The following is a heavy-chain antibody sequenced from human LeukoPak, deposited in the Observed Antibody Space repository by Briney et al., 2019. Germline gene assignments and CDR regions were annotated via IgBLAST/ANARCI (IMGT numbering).Heavy chain of an antibody. CDR1: GFTFSSYA. J-gene: IGHJ3*02. Sequence: GGSLRLSCAASGFTFSSYAMNWVRQAPGEGLEWVSGISGSGGSTFYADSVKGRFTISRDNSKNTLYLQMNSLRAEDTAVYYCAKTGEDDAFDIWGQGTMVTVSS. CDR3: AKTGEDDAFDI. V-gene: IGHV3-23*01. D-gene: IGHD7-27*01. CDR2: ISGSGGST.